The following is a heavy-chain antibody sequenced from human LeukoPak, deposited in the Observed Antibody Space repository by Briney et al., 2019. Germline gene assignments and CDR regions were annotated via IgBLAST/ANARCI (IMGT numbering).Heavy chain of an antibody. V-gene: IGHV4-59*01. Sequence: SETLSLTCTVSGGSISSYYWSWIRQPPGEGLEWIGYIYYSGSTNYNPSLKSRVTISVDTSKNQFSLKLSSVTAADTAVYYCARGRLSSWYVTWGQGTMVTVSS. CDR2: IYYSGST. CDR3: ARGRLSSWYVT. J-gene: IGHJ3*01. CDR1: GGSISSYY. D-gene: IGHD6-13*01.